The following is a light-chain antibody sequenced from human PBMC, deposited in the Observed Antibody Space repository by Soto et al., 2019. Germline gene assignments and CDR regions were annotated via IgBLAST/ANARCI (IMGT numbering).Light chain of an antibody. V-gene: IGKV3-20*01. CDR1: QSVNINY. CDR2: GAS. Sequence: EIVLTQSPGTLSLSPGERATLSCRASQSVNINYLAWYQQKPGPGPRLLMYGASSRATGIPDRFSGSGFGTALPLTISRLEPENFAVYYFQQYASSPRTFGQGTKVEIK. J-gene: IGKJ1*01. CDR3: QQYASSPRT.